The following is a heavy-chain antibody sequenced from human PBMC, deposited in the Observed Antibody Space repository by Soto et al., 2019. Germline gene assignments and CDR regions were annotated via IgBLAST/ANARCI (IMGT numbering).Heavy chain of an antibody. CDR3: ASSSITWIQLLFYYGMDV. CDR2: IIPIFGTA. V-gene: IGHV1-69*06. D-gene: IGHD5-18*01. J-gene: IGHJ6*02. Sequence: QVQLVQSGAEVKKPGSSVKVSCKASGGTFSSYAISWVRQAPGQGLEWMGGIIPIFGTANYAQKFQGRVTITADKSTSTAYMELSSLRSEDTAVYYCASSSITWIQLLFYYGMDVWGQGTTVTVSS. CDR1: GGTFSSYA.